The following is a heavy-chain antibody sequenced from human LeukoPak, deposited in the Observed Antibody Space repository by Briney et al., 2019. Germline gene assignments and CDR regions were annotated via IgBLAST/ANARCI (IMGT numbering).Heavy chain of an antibody. V-gene: IGHV3-73*01. D-gene: IGHD3-22*01. CDR1: GFTFSVSA. CDR2: IKNKANNYAT. CDR3: TRRYYDSSGNFAGCD. Sequence: HPGGSLRLSCAASGFTFSVSAIHWVRQASGKGLEWVGRIKNKANNYATAYITSVKGRFTISRDDSKNTAYLQMNSLQTEDTAVYYCTRRYYDSSGNFAGCDWGQGTLVTVSS. J-gene: IGHJ4*02.